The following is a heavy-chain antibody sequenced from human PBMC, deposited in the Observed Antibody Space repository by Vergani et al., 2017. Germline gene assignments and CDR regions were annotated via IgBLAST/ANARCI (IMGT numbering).Heavy chain of an antibody. CDR2: ISSSSSYI. Sequence: EVQLVESGGGLVKPGGSLRLSCAASGFTFSNYSMNWVRQAPGKGLEWVSSISSSSSYIYYADSVKGRFTISRDNAKNSLYLQMNSLRAEDTAVYYCARGWELLQGGEDYWGQGTLVTVSS. V-gene: IGHV3-21*01. CDR1: GFTFSNYS. D-gene: IGHD1-26*01. CDR3: ARGWELLQGGEDY. J-gene: IGHJ4*02.